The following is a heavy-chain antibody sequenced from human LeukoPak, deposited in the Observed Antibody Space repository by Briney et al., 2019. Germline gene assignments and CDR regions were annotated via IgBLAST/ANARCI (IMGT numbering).Heavy chain of an antibody. V-gene: IGHV1-24*01. Sequence: ASVKVSCKVSGYILTELSMHWVRQAPGKGLEWMGGFDPEDGETIYAQKFQGRVTMTEDTSTDTAYMELSSLRSEDTAVYYCATGPPKVAARLRYWGQGTLVTVSS. CDR1: GYILTELS. CDR2: FDPEDGET. D-gene: IGHD6-6*01. J-gene: IGHJ4*02. CDR3: ATGPPKVAARLRY.